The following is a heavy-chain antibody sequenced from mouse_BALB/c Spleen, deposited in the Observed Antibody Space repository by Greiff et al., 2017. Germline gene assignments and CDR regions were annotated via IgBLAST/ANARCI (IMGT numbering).Heavy chain of an antibody. D-gene: IGHD2-1*01. Sequence: EVMLVESGAELVKPGASVKLSCTASGFNIKDTYMHWVKQRPEQGLEWIGRIDPANGNTKYDPKFQGKATLTADKSSSTAYMQLSSLTSEDSAVYYCARMGNYPYYAMDYWGQGTSVTVSS. V-gene: IGHV14-3*02. CDR3: ARMGNYPYYAMDY. CDR2: IDPANGNT. J-gene: IGHJ4*01. CDR1: GFNIKDTY.